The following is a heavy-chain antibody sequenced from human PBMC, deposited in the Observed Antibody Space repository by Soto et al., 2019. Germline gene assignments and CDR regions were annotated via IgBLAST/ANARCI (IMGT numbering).Heavy chain of an antibody. Sequence: DVQLVESGGGLVQPGGSLRLSCVASGFTFSNYGMHWIRQAPAKGLEWVSKIYSDETTATYADSVRGRFTISRDNAKSTLYMEMNSLRVEDTGIYVCARVPSHYDGRGFYPRGQGTLVTVSS. J-gene: IGHJ4*02. V-gene: IGHV3-74*01. CDR2: IYSDETTA. CDR1: GFTFSNYG. CDR3: ARVPSHYDGRGFYP. D-gene: IGHD3-22*01.